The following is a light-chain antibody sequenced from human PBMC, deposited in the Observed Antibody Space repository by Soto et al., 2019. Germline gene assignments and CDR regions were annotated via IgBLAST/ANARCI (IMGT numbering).Light chain of an antibody. CDR1: SSDVGGYNY. CDR3: SAYTGSSTLVV. V-gene: IGLV2-14*01. Sequence: QSALTQPASVSGSPGQSITISCTGTSSDVGGYNYVSWYQQHPGKAPKLLSYDVSNRPSGVSNRFSGSKSGNTGSLTISGLQAEDEADYYCSAYTGSSTLVVFGGGTKLTLL. CDR2: DVS. J-gene: IGLJ2*01.